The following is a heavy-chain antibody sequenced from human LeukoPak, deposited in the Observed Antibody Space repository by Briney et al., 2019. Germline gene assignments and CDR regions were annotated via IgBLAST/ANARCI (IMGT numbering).Heavy chain of an antibody. V-gene: IGHV5-51*01. CDR3: ARVEGDIVVVPANLAFDP. CDR1: GYSFTSYW. CDR2: IYPGDSDT. Sequence: GDSLKISCKGSGYSFTSYWIGWVRQMPGKGLEWMGIIYPGDSDTRYSPSFQGQVTISADKSISTAYLQWSSLKASDTAMYYCARVEGDIVVVPANLAFDPWGQGTLVTVSS. D-gene: IGHD2-2*01. J-gene: IGHJ5*02.